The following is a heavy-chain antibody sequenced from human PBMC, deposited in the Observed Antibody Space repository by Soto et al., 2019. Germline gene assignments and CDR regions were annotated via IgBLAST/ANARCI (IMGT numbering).Heavy chain of an antibody. D-gene: IGHD4-17*01. J-gene: IGHJ6*02. CDR3: ARGGDYVSTDYGMDV. Sequence: GGSLRLSCAASGFTFSSYWMHWVRQAPGKGLVWVSRINSDGSSTSYADSVKGRFTISRDNAKNTLYLQMNSLRAEDTAVYYCARGGDYVSTDYGMDVWGQGTTVTVSS. V-gene: IGHV3-74*01. CDR2: INSDGSST. CDR1: GFTFSSYW.